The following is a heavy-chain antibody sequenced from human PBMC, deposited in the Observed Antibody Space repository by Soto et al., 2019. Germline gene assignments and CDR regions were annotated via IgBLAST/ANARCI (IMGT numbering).Heavy chain of an antibody. V-gene: IGHV1-69*02. CDR1: GGTFSSYT. J-gene: IGHJ4*02. D-gene: IGHD1-26*01. CDR3: ASGVAGSGPFTWELPDH. Sequence: SVKVSCKASGGTFSSYTISWVRQAPGQGLEWMGRIIPILGIANYAQKFQGRVTITRDKSINTAYMQMSSLRSEDTAMYFCASGVAGSGPFTWELPDHRGQGTPVTVSS. CDR2: IIPILGIA.